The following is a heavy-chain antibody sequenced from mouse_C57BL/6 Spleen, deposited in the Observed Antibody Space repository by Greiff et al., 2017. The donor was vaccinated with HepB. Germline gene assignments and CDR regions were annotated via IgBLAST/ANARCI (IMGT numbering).Heavy chain of an antibody. CDR3: ASRTTVVARAMDY. D-gene: IGHD1-1*01. CDR1: GYAFSSSW. V-gene: IGHV1-82*01. J-gene: IGHJ4*01. Sequence: VQLQQSGPDLVKPGASVKISCKASGYAFSSSWMNWVKQRPGKGLEWIGRIYPGDGDTNYNGKFKGKATLTADKSSSTAYMPRSSLTSEDSAVYFCASRTTVVARAMDYWGQGTSVTVSS. CDR2: IYPGDGDT.